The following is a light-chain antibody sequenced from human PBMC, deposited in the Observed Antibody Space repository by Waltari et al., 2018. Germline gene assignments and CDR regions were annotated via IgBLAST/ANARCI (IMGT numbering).Light chain of an antibody. CDR3: QQYGSSPQA. CDR1: QSVSSNF. V-gene: IGKV3-20*01. Sequence: EIVLTQSPGTLSLSPGETAALSCRASQSVSSNFLAWYQQKPGQAPRLLIFGASNRATGIPDRFSGSGSETDFTLTVSRLEPEDFAVYYCQQYGSSPQAFGQGTKLEI. CDR2: GAS. J-gene: IGKJ1*01.